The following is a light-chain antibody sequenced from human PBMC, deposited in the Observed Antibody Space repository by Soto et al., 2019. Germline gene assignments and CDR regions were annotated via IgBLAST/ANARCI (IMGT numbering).Light chain of an antibody. V-gene: IGLV2-23*02. CDR3: CSYATPRL. J-gene: IGLJ2*01. Sequence: QSALTQPASVSGSPGQSLTISCTGTSSDVGSYNLVSWYQQHPGKATKLIIYEVSERPAGVSHRFSGSTSGNTPYLTISGLQAEDEADYSCCSYATPRLVGGGTKLTVL. CDR1: SSDVGSYNL. CDR2: EVS.